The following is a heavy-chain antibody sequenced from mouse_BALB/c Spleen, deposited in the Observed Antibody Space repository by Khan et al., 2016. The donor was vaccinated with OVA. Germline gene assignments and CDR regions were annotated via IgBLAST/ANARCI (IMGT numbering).Heavy chain of an antibody. D-gene: IGHD3-1*01. J-gene: IGHJ3*01. CDR3: ASHRTRAFAY. Sequence: DVQLVESGGDLVQPGGSLKLSCAASGFTFSTYGMSWVRRFPDKRLEWVATINSNGYYTYYPDTVTGRFTISRNNAENTLYLQMSSLKSEATAMYYYASHRTRAFAYWGQGTLVTVST. CDR2: INSNGYYT. CDR1: GFTFSTYG. V-gene: IGHV5-6*01.